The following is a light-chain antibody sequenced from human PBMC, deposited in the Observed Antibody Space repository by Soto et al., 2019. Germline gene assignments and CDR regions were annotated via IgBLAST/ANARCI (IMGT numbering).Light chain of an antibody. V-gene: IGKV3-11*01. CDR2: DTS. Sequence: DIVLTQSPATLYLSPGERATLSCRTSQSVSDFLACFQQKPCQAPRLLSYDTSIRAPGAPARFSGSGYGTDFTLTSSSLEPEDSAVYYRQQRRDWPRLTFGGGNKVEI. J-gene: IGKJ4*01. CDR3: QQRRDWPRLT. CDR1: QSVSDF.